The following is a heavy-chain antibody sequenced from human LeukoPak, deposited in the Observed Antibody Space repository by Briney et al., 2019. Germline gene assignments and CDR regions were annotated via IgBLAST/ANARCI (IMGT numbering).Heavy chain of an antibody. D-gene: IGHD3-10*01. Sequence: GGSLRLSCAASGFTFSGSAMHWVRQASGKGLEWVGRIRSKGNSYATAYAESGKGMFTSARDDSKNTAYLQMNSLKTEDTAVYYCTRGITMVRGVTSPFDYWGQGTLVTVSS. CDR1: GFTFSGSA. CDR2: IRSKGNSYAT. V-gene: IGHV3-73*01. J-gene: IGHJ4*02. CDR3: TRGITMVRGVTSPFDY.